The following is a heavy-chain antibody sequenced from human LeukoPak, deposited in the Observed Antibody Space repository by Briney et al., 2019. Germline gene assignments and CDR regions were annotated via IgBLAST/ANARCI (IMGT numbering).Heavy chain of an antibody. CDR3: ARDAYVLRFLEWSPGIYMDV. V-gene: IGHV1-46*01. Sequence: ASVKVSCKASGYTFTSYGISWVRQAPGQGLEWMGIINPSGGSTSYAQKFQGRVTMTRDTSTSTVYMELSSLRSEDTAVYYCARDAYVLRFLEWSPGIYMDVWGKGTTVTVSS. CDR1: GYTFTSYG. J-gene: IGHJ6*03. D-gene: IGHD3-3*01. CDR2: INPSGGST.